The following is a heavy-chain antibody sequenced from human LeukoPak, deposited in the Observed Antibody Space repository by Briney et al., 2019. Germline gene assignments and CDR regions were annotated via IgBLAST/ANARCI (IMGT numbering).Heavy chain of an antibody. CDR3: AKDRPSSSWYYFDY. Sequence: GGSLRLSCAASGFTFSSYNMNWVRQAPGKGLEWVSSITSGSSYIYYADSVKGRFTISRDNAKNPLYLQMNTLRAEDTAVYYCAKDRPSSSWYYFDYWGQGTLVTVSS. J-gene: IGHJ4*02. D-gene: IGHD6-13*01. CDR2: ITSGSSYI. CDR1: GFTFSSYN. V-gene: IGHV3-21*01.